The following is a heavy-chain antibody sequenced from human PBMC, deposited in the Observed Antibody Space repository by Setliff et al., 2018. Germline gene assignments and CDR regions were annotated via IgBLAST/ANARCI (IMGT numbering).Heavy chain of an antibody. V-gene: IGHV1-18*01. D-gene: IGHD3-22*01. Sequence: VASVKVSCKASGYTFNTYGITWVRQAPGQGLEWMAWINNYSFKTTYSQKFLDRVTMTTDTSATTAYMELKNLRSDDTAVYYCARINFYVSSGYYYAPDFWGQGTLVTVSS. CDR3: ARINFYVSSGYYYAPDF. CDR1: GYTFNTYG. J-gene: IGHJ4*02. CDR2: INNYSFKT.